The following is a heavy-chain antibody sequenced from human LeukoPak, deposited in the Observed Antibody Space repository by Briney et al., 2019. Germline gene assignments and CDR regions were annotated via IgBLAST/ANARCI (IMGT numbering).Heavy chain of an antibody. CDR1: GGTFSSYA. CDR3: ARALRYCSSTSCYPNWFDP. CDR2: IIPIFGTA. V-gene: IGHV1-69*13. Sequence: VASVKVSCKASGGTFSSYAISWVRQAPGQGLEWMGGIIPIFGTANYAQKFQGRVTITADESTSTAYMELSSLRSEDTAVYYCARALRYCSSTSCYPNWFDPWGQGTLVTVSS. J-gene: IGHJ5*02. D-gene: IGHD2-2*01.